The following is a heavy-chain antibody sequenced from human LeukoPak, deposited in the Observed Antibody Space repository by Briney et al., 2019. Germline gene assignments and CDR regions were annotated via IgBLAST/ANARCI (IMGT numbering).Heavy chain of an antibody. V-gene: IGHV1-2*02. CDR1: RYTVTGNY. CDR3: LRDIAGSKYDNSGVY. D-gene: IGHD3-22*01. CDR2: INPKRGDT. Sequence: ASLKVSCKPSRYTVTGNYIHGGRQAPGQGLEWMGWINPKRGDTDYAQRFQGRITMARDTSMSTAFMELYSLTSDDTAVHYCLRDIAGSKYDNSGVYWGQGTLVTVS. J-gene: IGHJ4*02.